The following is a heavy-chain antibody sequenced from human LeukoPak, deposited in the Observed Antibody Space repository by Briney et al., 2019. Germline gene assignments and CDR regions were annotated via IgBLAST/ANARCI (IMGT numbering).Heavy chain of an antibody. CDR1: GGSFSGYY. V-gene: IGHV4-34*01. D-gene: IGHD3-22*01. CDR2: INHSGST. CDR3: ARESRYYYDSSGYYYEWFDP. J-gene: IGHJ5*02. Sequence: PSETLSLTCAVYGGSFSGYYWSWIRQPPGKGLEWIGEINHSGSTNYNPSLKSRVTISVDTSKNQFSLKLSSVTAADTAVYYCARESRYYYDSSGYYYEWFDPWGQGTLVTVSS.